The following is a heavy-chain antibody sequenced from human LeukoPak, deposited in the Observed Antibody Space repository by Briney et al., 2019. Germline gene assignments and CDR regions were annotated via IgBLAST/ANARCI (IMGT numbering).Heavy chain of an antibody. J-gene: IGHJ6*04. D-gene: IGHD3-10*02. CDR1: GFTFSSSG. CDR2: TRSDGSDK. V-gene: IGHV3-30*02. CDR3: AELGITMIGGV. Sequence: GGSLRLSCAASGFTFSSSGMHWVRQAPGKGLEWVAFTRSDGSDKYYADSVKGRFTISRDNAKNSLYLQMNSLRAEDTAVYYCAELGITMIGGVWGKGATVTISS.